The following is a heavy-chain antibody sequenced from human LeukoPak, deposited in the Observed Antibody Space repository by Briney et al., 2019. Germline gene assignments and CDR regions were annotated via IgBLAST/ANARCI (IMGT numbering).Heavy chain of an antibody. CDR3: ARAQIAARSIAYYYYYGMDV. J-gene: IGHJ6*02. V-gene: IGHV1-46*01. CDR1: GYTFSSYY. CDR2: INPSGGRT. Sequence: ASAKVSCKASGYTFSSYYMHWVRQAPGQGLEWMGIINPSGGRTSYAQKFQGRVTMTRDTSTSTVYMELSSLRSEDTAVYYCARAQIAARSIAYYYYYGMDVWGQGTTVTVSS. D-gene: IGHD6-6*01.